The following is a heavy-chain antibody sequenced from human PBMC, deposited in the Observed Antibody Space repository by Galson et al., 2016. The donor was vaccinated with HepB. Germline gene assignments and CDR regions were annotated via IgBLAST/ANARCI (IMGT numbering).Heavy chain of an antibody. CDR2: IGAYNGDT. Sequence: QSGAEVKKPGASVRVSCKASGYTFTNYGLSWVRQARGRGLEWMGWIGAYNGDTNYAQKLQGRVTMTTDTSTSTAYMELRSLRSDDTAIYYCARDLHYYGSGSYSDTVDVWGQGTLVTVSS. CDR3: ARDLHYYGSGSYSDTVDV. D-gene: IGHD3-10*01. CDR1: GYTFTNYG. J-gene: IGHJ3*01. V-gene: IGHV1-18*01.